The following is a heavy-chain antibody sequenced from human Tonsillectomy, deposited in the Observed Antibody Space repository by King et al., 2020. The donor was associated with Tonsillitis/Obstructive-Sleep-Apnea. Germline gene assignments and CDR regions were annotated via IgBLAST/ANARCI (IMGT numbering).Heavy chain of an antibody. D-gene: IGHD3-22*01. J-gene: IGHJ6*03. CDR1: GITFSSQA. CDR2: IIPIFGTA. Sequence: QLVQSGAEVKKPGSSVKVSCKASGITFSSQAINWVRQAPGQGLEWMGGIIPIFGTANYAQKFQGRVTITADDATSTAYMEMSGLTYEDTAVYFCAGIAGPGYSYYTDVWAQGTTITVSS. V-gene: IGHV1-69*01. CDR3: AGIAGPGYSYYTDV.